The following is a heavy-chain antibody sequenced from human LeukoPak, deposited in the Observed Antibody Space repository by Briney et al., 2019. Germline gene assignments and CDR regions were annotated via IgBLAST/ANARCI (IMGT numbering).Heavy chain of an antibody. Sequence: GEPLTLSRSAWWFLMYCLIMLYLPPAPGKGLKWVSFISKSGRKIYSADSVRGRFTISRDNDGNSLYLQMNSLREDDSALYYCASLHHLPRGRVPVTSSWGQGSLVTVPS. V-gene: IGHV3-48*02. J-gene: IGHJ5*02. D-gene: IGHD4-17*01. CDR3: ASLHHLPRGRVPVTSS. CDR2: ISKSGRKI. CDR1: WFLMYCLI.